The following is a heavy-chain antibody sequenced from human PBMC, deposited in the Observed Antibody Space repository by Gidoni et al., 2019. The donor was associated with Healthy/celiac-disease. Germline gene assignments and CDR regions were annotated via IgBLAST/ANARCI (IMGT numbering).Heavy chain of an antibody. V-gene: IGHV1-18*01. CDR3: ARDKRWLQFQPGFDY. D-gene: IGHD5-12*01. CDR2: ISAYNGNT. Sequence: HVQLVQSGAEAKKPEASVTVSCTSSGSTFTSYGISWVRQAHVRGVGWMGWISAYNGNTNYAQKLQGRVTMTTDTSTSTAYMGLRSRRSDDAAVYYWARDKRWLQFQPGFDYWGQGTLVTVSS. J-gene: IGHJ4*02. CDR1: GSTFTSYG.